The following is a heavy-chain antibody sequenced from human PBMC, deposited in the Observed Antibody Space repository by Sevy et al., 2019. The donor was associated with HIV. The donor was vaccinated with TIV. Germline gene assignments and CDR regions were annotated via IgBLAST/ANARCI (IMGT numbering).Heavy chain of an antibody. J-gene: IGHJ4*02. Sequence: ASVKVSCKASGYTFTSYGISWVRQAPGQGLEWMVWISAYNGNTNYAQKLQGRVTMTTDTSTSTAYMELRSLRSDDTAVYYCARDGDVRNYYDSSGYYYYWGQGTLVTVSS. CDR2: ISAYNGNT. CDR1: GYTFTSYG. CDR3: ARDGDVRNYYDSSGYYYY. V-gene: IGHV1-18*04. D-gene: IGHD3-22*01.